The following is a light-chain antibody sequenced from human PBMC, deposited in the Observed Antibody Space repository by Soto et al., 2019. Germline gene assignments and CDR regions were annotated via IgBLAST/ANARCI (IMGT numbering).Light chain of an antibody. J-gene: IGKJ5*01. V-gene: IGKV3-15*01. CDR2: GAS. CDR3: QQYDNWPIT. Sequence: EIVMTQSPSTLSVSPGERATLSCRASQSVSSCLAWYQQKPGQAPRLLIYGASTRATGIPARFSGSGSGTEFTLTISSLQSEDFAVFYCQQYDNWPITFGQGTRLEIK. CDR1: QSVSSC.